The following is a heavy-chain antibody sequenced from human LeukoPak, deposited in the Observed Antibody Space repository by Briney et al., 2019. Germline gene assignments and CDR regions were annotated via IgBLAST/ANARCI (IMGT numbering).Heavy chain of an antibody. Sequence: TETLSLTCTVSGGSISSYYWSWIRQPPGKGLEWIGYIYTSGSTNYNPSLKSRVTISVDTSKNQFSLKLSSVTAADTAVCYCARLEVAYNWFDPWGQGTLVTVSS. CDR2: IYTSGST. CDR3: ARLEVAYNWFDP. V-gene: IGHV4-4*09. J-gene: IGHJ5*02. CDR1: GGSISSYY.